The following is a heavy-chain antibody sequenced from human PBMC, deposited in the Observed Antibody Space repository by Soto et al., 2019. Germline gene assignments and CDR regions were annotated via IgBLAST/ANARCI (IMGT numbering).Heavy chain of an antibody. D-gene: IGHD6-19*01. CDR2: INSDKGDT. Sequence: QVHLVQSGAEVKMPGASVRLSCQASGYSFKTYAIHWVRQAPGQRPEWMGWINSDKGDTKYSQRLQGRLIITRDTSANTAYMELSSLRSEDTAIYYCARGVRAVSDTVYDAFDFWGQGTMVSVSS. CDR1: GYSFKTYA. CDR3: ARGVRAVSDTVYDAFDF. J-gene: IGHJ3*01. V-gene: IGHV1-3*04.